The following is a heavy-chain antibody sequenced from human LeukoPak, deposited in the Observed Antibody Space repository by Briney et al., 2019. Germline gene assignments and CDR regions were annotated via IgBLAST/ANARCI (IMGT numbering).Heavy chain of an antibody. CDR2: ISSSSSYI. Sequence: GGSLRLSCAASGFTFSSYSMNWVRQAPGKGLEWVSSISSSSSYIYYADSVKGRFTISRDNAKNSLYLQMNSLRAEDTAVYYCAKDRIYSSGWGGLDYWGQGTLVTVSS. D-gene: IGHD6-19*01. V-gene: IGHV3-21*01. J-gene: IGHJ4*02. CDR3: AKDRIYSSGWGGLDY. CDR1: GFTFSSYS.